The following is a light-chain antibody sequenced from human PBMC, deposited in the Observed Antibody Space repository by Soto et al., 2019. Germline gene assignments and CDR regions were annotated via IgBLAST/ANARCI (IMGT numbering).Light chain of an antibody. CDR2: KAS. CDR3: QQYNVYPYT. CDR1: ESIKTW. V-gene: IGKV1-5*03. Sequence: DIQMTQSPSTLSASVGDRVTITCRASESIKTWLAWYQQRPGKAPNLLIYKASSLQSGVSSRFSGSGSGTEFTLIISSLQPDDSATYYCQQYNVYPYTFGQGTKVHI. J-gene: IGKJ2*01.